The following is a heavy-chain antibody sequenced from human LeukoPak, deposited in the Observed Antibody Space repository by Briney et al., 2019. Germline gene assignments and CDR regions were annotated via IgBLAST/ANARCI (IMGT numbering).Heavy chain of an antibody. Sequence: ASVKLSCKASGSTFTGYYMHWVRQAPGQGLEWIGWINPNSGGTNYAHKFQGRVTMPRDTSISTAYIELSRLRSDDAAVYYCARGGTPVAGYYYGMDVWGQGTPVTVSS. CDR2: INPNSGGT. CDR3: ARGGTPVAGYYYGMDV. V-gene: IGHV1-2*02. D-gene: IGHD6-19*01. CDR1: GSTFTGYY. J-gene: IGHJ6*02.